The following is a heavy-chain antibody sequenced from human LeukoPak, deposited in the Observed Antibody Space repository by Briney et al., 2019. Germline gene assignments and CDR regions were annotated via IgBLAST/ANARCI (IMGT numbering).Heavy chain of an antibody. CDR1: GFTFSSYW. Sequence: GGSLRLSCAASGFTFSSYWMHWVRQAPGKGLVWVSRINTDGSSITYTDSVRGRFTISRDNAKNTLYLQMNSLRAEDTAVYYCATYSSLNRREFQYWGQGTLLTVSS. CDR3: ATYSSLNRREFQY. CDR2: INTDGSSI. D-gene: IGHD3-22*01. V-gene: IGHV3-74*01. J-gene: IGHJ1*01.